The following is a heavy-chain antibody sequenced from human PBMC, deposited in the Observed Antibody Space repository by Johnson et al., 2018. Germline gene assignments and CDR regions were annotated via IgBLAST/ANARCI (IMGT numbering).Heavy chain of an antibody. CDR3: VRTTYYDYIWGSYMYYFDH. CDR1: GFNFNTYT. Sequence: EVQQVETGGGLVKPGGSLGLSCAASGFNFNTYTMNWVRQAPGKGLEWFSSIRGASSYIDYAGSVKGRFTISRDNAKNSLDVQMNSLRAEDTAVYYCVRTTYYDYIWGSYMYYFDHWGQGTLVTVSS. J-gene: IGHJ4*02. CDR2: IRGASSYI. V-gene: IGHV3-21*06. D-gene: IGHD3-16*01.